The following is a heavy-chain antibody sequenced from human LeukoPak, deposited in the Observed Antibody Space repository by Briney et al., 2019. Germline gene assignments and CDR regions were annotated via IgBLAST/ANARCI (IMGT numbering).Heavy chain of an antibody. Sequence: GASVKVSCKASGYTFTGYYMHWVRQAPGPGLEWMGWINPNSGGTNYAQKFQGRVTMTRDTSISTAYMELSRLRSDDTAVYYCARDGTLLSIWYQLPPFDPWGQGTLVTVSS. CDR3: ARDGTLLSIWYQLPPFDP. CDR2: INPNSGGT. V-gene: IGHV1-2*02. CDR1: GYTFTGYY. J-gene: IGHJ5*02. D-gene: IGHD2-2*01.